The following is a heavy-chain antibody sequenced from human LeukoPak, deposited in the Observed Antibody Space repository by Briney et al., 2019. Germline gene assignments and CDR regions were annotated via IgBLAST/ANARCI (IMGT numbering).Heavy chain of an antibody. CDR2: ISNSGGST. CDR3: AKDLTYYYDSTGYYFDY. J-gene: IGHJ4*02. V-gene: IGHV3-23*01. Sequence: GGSLRLSCAASGFTFSSYVMSWVRQAPGKGLEWVSSISNSGGSTYYADSVKGRFTISRDNSKNTLYLQLNSLRAEDTAIYYCAKDLTYYYDSTGYYFDYWGQGTLVTVSS. D-gene: IGHD3-22*01. CDR1: GFTFSSYV.